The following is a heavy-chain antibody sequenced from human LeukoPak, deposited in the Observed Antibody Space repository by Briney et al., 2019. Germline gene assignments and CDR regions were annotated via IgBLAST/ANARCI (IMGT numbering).Heavy chain of an antibody. CDR3: AKDLGSSWPPDAFDI. V-gene: IGHV3-30*04. D-gene: IGHD6-13*01. Sequence: GGSLRLSCAASGFTFSSYAMHWVRQAPGKGLEWVAVISYDGSNKYYADSVKGRFTISRDNSKNTLYLQMNSLRAEDTAVYYCAKDLGSSWPPDAFDIWGQGTMVTVSS. CDR2: ISYDGSNK. CDR1: GFTFSSYA. J-gene: IGHJ3*02.